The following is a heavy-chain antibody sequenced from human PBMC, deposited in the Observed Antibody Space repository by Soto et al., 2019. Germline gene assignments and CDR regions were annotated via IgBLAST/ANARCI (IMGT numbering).Heavy chain of an antibody. Sequence: QVQLVQSGAEVKKPGSSVKVSCKASGGTFSSYTISWVRQAPGQGLEWRGRIIPILGIANYAQKFQGRVTNNVDKSTSTAYMELSGLSSEDTAVYYCAGYYYDSSAEPDSWGQGTLVTVSS. CDR2: IIPILGIA. V-gene: IGHV1-69*02. CDR1: GGTFSSYT. CDR3: AGYYYDSSAEPDS. D-gene: IGHD3-22*01. J-gene: IGHJ4*02.